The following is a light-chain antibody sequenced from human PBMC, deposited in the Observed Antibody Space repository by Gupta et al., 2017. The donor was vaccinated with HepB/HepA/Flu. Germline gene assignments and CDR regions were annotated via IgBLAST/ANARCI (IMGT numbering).Light chain of an antibody. CDR3: RSYGSNSDVV. CDR2: QVS. J-gene: IGLJ2*01. CDR1: DSDVGGYDY. V-gene: IGLV2-8*01. Sequence: QSALTQPPSASGSPGPSITISCTGSDSDVGGYDYVSWYQQHPGKAPKLIIFQVSKRPSGVPGRFSGSKSGSTASLTVSGVQEEEEADYYCRSYGSNSDVVFGGGTKLTVL.